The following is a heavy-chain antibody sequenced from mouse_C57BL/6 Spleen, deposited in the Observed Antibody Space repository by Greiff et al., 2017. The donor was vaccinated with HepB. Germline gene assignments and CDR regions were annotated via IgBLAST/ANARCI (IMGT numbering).Heavy chain of an antibody. CDR3: ARGLLRY. CDR1: GFTFSSYA. D-gene: IGHD2-13*01. V-gene: IGHV5-4*01. Sequence: EVHLVESGGGLVKPGGSLKLSCAASGFTFSSYAMSWVRQTPEKRLEWVATISDGGSYTYYPDNVKGRFTISRDNAKNNLYLQMSHLKSEDTAMYYCARGLLRYWGQGTTLTVSS. CDR2: ISDGGSYT. J-gene: IGHJ2*01.